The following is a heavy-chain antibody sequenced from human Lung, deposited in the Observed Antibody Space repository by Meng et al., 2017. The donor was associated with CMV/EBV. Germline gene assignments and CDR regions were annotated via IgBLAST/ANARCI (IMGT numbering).Heavy chain of an antibody. CDR3: ARDGDYDIFTSDH. CDR2: IYTGDDT. Sequence: GESXKISCTASGFTVRTNYMSWVRQAPGKGLEWVSSIYTGDDTYYADSVKGRFSISRDNSKNTLYLQMNSLRAENTAVYYCARDGDYDIFTSDHSGHGTLVTVSS. J-gene: IGHJ4*03. V-gene: IGHV3-53*01. CDR1: GFTVRTNY. D-gene: IGHD3-9*01.